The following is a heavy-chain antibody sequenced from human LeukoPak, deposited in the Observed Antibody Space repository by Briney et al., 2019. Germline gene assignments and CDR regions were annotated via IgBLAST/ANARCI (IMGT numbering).Heavy chain of an antibody. Sequence: SETLFLTCTVSGGSISSGDYYWSWIRQPPGKGLEWIGYIYYSGSTYYNPSLKSRVTISVDTSKNQFSLKLSSVTAADTAVYYCARDSEDAFDIWGQGTMVTVSS. CDR1: GGSISSGDYY. V-gene: IGHV4-30-4*01. J-gene: IGHJ3*02. CDR3: ARDSEDAFDI. CDR2: IYYSGST.